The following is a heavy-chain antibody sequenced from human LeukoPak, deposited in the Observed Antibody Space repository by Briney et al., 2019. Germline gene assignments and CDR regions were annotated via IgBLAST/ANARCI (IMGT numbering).Heavy chain of an antibody. CDR2: TSGDGVNT. D-gene: IGHD3-22*01. J-gene: IGHJ4*02. V-gene: IGHV3-23*01. CDR1: GFTFSNYA. CDR3: ARDYSPPHYYDSSGYFDS. Sequence: PGGSLRLSCAASGFTFSNYAMSWVRQAPGKGLEWVSATSGDGVNTYHADSVKGRFTISRDNTKNTLYLQMNSLRAEDTAVYYCARDYSPPHYYDSSGYFDSWGQGTLVTVSS.